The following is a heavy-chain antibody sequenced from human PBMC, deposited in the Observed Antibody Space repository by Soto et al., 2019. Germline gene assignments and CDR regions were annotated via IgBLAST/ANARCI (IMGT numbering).Heavy chain of an antibody. CDR1: GGSISSYY. D-gene: IGHD2-15*01. CDR2: IYYSGST. Sequence: SETLSLTCTVSGGSISSYYWSWIRQPPGKGLEWVGYIYYSGSTKYNPSLKSRVTISVDTSKNLFSLKLSSVTAADTAVYYCARASQGYCSGGSCPYYFDYWGQGTLVTVSS. V-gene: IGHV4-59*01. J-gene: IGHJ4*02. CDR3: ARASQGYCSGGSCPYYFDY.